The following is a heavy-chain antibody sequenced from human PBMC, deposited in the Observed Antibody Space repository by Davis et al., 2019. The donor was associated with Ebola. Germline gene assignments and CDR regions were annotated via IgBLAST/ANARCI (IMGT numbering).Heavy chain of an antibody. Sequence: GESLKISCAASGFTFSSYSMNWVRQAPGKGLEWVSAISGSGGSTYYADSVKGRFTISRDNSKNTLYLQMNSLRAEDTAVYYCAKPMVRGVREDYWGQGTLVTVSS. CDR3: AKPMVRGVREDY. D-gene: IGHD3-10*01. J-gene: IGHJ4*02. V-gene: IGHV3-23*01. CDR2: ISGSGGST. CDR1: GFTFSSYS.